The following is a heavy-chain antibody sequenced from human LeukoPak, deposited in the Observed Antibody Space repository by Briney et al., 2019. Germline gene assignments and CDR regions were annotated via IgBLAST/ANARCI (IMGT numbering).Heavy chain of an antibody. CDR2: IYYSGST. J-gene: IGHJ3*02. Sequence: NPSEALSLTCNVSGGSISSYYWTWIRQPPGKGLEWIGYIYYSGSTNYNPSLKSRVTISVDTSKNQFSLKLSSVTAADTAVYYCARDLRGGYDDAFDIWGQGTMVTVSS. V-gene: IGHV4-59*13. D-gene: IGHD5-12*01. CDR1: GGSISSYY. CDR3: ARDLRGGYDDAFDI.